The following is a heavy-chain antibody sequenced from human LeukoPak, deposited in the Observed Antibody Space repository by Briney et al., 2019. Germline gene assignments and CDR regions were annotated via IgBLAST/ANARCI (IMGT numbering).Heavy chain of an antibody. J-gene: IGHJ4*02. CDR2: MNPISGNT. D-gene: IGHD3-16*01. Sequence: ASVKVSCKASGYTFTSYVINWVRQATGQGLEWMGWMNPISGNTGYAQKLQGRVTMTRNTSISTAYMELSSLRSEDTAVYYCARFPTAGGVDYWGQGTLVTVSS. V-gene: IGHV1-8*01. CDR1: GYTFTSYV. CDR3: ARFPTAGGVDY.